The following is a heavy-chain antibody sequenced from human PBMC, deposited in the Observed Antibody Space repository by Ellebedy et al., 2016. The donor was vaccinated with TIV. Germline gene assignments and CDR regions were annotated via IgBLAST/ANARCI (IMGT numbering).Heavy chain of an antibody. J-gene: IGHJ4*02. CDR2: INTYNGNT. Sequence: AASVKVSCKTSGYIFTTYAISWVRQAPGQGLEWMGWINTYNGNTEYAQKLQGRVTVTTDTSTSTVYMDLRSLRSDDTAVYYCARGLYWGQGTLVTVSS. CDR1: GYIFTTYA. V-gene: IGHV1-18*01. CDR3: ARGLY.